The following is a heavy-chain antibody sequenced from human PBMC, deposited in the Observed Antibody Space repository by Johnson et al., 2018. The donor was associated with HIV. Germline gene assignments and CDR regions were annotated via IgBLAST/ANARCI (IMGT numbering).Heavy chain of an antibody. D-gene: IGHD6-13*01. Sequence: VQLVESGGGVVQPGRSLRLSCAASGFTFSSYAMHWVRPAPGKGLELVAVISYDGSNQYYADSVKGRFPISRDISRNKLYLRMNSLRAEDTAVYYCAMGFGSSWYNRNAFDIWGQGTMVTVSS. CDR3: AMGFGSSWYNRNAFDI. CDR2: ISYDGSNQ. CDR1: GFTFSSYA. V-gene: IGHV3-30*04. J-gene: IGHJ3*02.